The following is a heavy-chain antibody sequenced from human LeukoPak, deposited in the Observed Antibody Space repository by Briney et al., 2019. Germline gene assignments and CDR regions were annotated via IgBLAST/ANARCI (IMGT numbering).Heavy chain of an antibody. CDR1: GFTFSSYV. D-gene: IGHD3-22*01. J-gene: IGHJ4*02. CDR3: ARDGYYYDSSGYTRFGFDY. CDR2: ISYDGSNK. V-gene: IGHV3-30*04. Sequence: GGSLRLSCAASGFTFSSYVMHWVRQAPGKGLEWVAVISYDGSNKYYADSVKGRFTISRDNSKNTLYLQMNSLRAEDTAVYYCARDGYYYDSSGYTRFGFDYWGQGTLVTVSS.